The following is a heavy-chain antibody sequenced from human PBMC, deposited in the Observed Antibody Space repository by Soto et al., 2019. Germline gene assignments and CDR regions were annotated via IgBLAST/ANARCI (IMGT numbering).Heavy chain of an antibody. CDR1: GASISSGDYF. Sequence: SETLSLTCTVSGASISSGDYFWSWIRQSPGKGLEWIGYIYDSGSSYYNPSLKSRVTMSVDTSKNQFSLKLRSVTAADTAVYYCAREKGYISGPKNFDYWGQGALVTVSS. J-gene: IGHJ4*02. CDR2: IYDSGSS. D-gene: IGHD5-12*01. V-gene: IGHV4-30-4*01. CDR3: AREKGYISGPKNFDY.